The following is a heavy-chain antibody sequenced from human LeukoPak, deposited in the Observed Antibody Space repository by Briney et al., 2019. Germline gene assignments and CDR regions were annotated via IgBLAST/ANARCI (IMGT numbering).Heavy chain of an antibody. CDR3: ARGRPPLLNYYYYYGMDV. D-gene: IGHD2-15*01. CDR2: MNPNSGNT. Sequence: ASVKVSCKASGYTFASYDINWVRQATGQGLEWMGWMNPNSGNTGYAQKFQGRVTMTRNTSISTAYMEPSSLRSEDTAVYYCARGRPPLLNYYYYYGMDVWGQGTTVTVSS. CDR1: GYTFASYD. V-gene: IGHV1-8*01. J-gene: IGHJ6*02.